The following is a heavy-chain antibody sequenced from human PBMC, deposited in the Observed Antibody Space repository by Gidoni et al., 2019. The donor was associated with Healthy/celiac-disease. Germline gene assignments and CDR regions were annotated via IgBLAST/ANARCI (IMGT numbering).Heavy chain of an antibody. V-gene: IGHV3-9*01. CDR2: ISWNSGSI. CDR3: AKDMDY. CDR1: GFTFDDYA. Sequence: EGQLVESGGGLVQPGRSLRLSCAASGFTFDDYAMHWVRQAPGKGLEWVSGISWNSGSIGYADSVKGRFTISRDNAKNSLYLQMNSLRAEDTALYYCAKDMDYWGQGTLVTVSA. J-gene: IGHJ4*02.